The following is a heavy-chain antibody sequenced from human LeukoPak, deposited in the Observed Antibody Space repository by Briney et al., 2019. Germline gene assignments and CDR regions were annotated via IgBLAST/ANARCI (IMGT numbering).Heavy chain of an antibody. D-gene: IGHD3-10*01. V-gene: IGHV3-66*01. Sequence: GGSLRLSCAASGFTVSTNYMSWVRQAPGKGLEWASVIYSGGSTYYADSVKGRFTISRDNSKNTLYLQMNSLRAEDTAVYYCARDNGPTRFTMVRGTYAFDIWGQGTMVTVSS. CDR2: IYSGGST. CDR3: ARDNGPTRFTMVRGTYAFDI. CDR1: GFTVSTNY. J-gene: IGHJ3*02.